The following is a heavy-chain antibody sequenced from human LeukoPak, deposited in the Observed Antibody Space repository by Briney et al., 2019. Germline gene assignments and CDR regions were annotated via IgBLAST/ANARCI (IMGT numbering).Heavy chain of an antibody. J-gene: IGHJ5*02. V-gene: IGHV3-30*04. Sequence: GGSLRLSCAASGFTFSSYAVHWVRQAPGKGLEWVAVISYDGSNKYYADSVKGRFTISRDNSKNTLYLQMNSLRAEDTAVYYCARERAELLWFGEFRFDPWGQGTLVTVSS. CDR1: GFTFSSYA. CDR2: ISYDGSNK. CDR3: ARERAELLWFGEFRFDP. D-gene: IGHD3-10*01.